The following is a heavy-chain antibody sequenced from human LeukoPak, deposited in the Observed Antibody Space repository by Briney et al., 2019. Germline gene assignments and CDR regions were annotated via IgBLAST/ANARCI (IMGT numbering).Heavy chain of an antibody. V-gene: IGHV4-30-4*02. D-gene: IGHD6-19*01. CDR2: IYYSGST. Sequence: SETLSLTCTVSGGSISSGDYYWSWIRQPPGKGLEWNGYIYYSGSTYYNPSLKSRVTISVDTSKNQFSLKLSSVTAADTAVYYCARVGVAVAGHVGYFDYWGQGTLVTVSS. CDR3: ARVGVAVAGHVGYFDY. CDR1: GGSISSGDYY. J-gene: IGHJ4*02.